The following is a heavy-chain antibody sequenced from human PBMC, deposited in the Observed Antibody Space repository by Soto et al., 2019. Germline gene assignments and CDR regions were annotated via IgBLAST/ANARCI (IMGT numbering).Heavy chain of an antibody. Sequence: SETLSLTCAVSGYSISSGYYLGWIRQPPGKGLEWIGSIYHSGSTYYNPSLKSRVTISVDTSKNQFSLKLSSVTAADTAVYYCARVHSIATPDYYYYGMDVWGQGTTVTVSS. V-gene: IGHV4-38-2*01. CDR1: GYSISSGYY. D-gene: IGHD6-6*01. J-gene: IGHJ6*02. CDR3: ARVHSIATPDYYYYGMDV. CDR2: IYHSGST.